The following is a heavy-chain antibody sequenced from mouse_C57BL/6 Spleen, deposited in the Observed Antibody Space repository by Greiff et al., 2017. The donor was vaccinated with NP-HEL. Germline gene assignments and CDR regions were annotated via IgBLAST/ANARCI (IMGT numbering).Heavy chain of an antibody. Sequence: EVKLMESGGDLVKPGGSLKLSCAASGFTFSSYGMSWVRQTPDKRLEWVATISSGGSYTYYPDSVKGRFPISRDNAKNTLSLQMSSLESEDTAMYYCASIYDGYYPAYWGQGTTLTVSS. CDR3: ASIYDGYYPAY. CDR1: GFTFSSYG. J-gene: IGHJ2*01. V-gene: IGHV5-6*01. D-gene: IGHD2-3*01. CDR2: ISSGGSYT.